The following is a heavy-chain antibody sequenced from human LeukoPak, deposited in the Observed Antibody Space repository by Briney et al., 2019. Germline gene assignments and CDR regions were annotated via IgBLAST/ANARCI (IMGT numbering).Heavy chain of an antibody. J-gene: IGHJ4*02. Sequence: PGGSLRLSCAASGFTFSSYGMHWVRRAPGKGLEWVAVISDDGSNNYYADSVKGRFTISRDNSKNTVYLQMNSLRAEDTAVYYCAKGRPPPDPIVAAVPEFDYWGQGTLVTVSS. D-gene: IGHD6-13*01. CDR2: ISDDGSNN. V-gene: IGHV3-30*18. CDR3: AKGRPPPDPIVAAVPEFDY. CDR1: GFTFSSYG.